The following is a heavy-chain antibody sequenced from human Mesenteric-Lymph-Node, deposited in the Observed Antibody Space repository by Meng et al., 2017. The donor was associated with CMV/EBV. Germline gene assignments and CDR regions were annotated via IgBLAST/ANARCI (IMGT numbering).Heavy chain of an antibody. V-gene: IGHV4-4*02. CDR3: ARHNWDYVGNWFDP. CDR2: MYHTGSA. J-gene: IGHJ5*02. D-gene: IGHD1-7*01. Sequence: VSCVSINNDNWWSWVRQPPGKGLEWIAEMYHTGSANYNPSLKSRVTISLDKSKNHFSLRLTSVTAADAAIYYCARHNWDYVGNWFDPWGPGTLVTVSS. CDR1: CVSINNDNW.